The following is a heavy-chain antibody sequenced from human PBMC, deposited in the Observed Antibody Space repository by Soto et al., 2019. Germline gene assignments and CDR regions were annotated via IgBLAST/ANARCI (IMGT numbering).Heavy chain of an antibody. CDR2: SSTPSSFI. Sequence: EVQLVASGGGLVKPGGSLRLSCAASGFTFSSYSMNWVRQAPGKGLEWVSSSSTPSSFIYSADSVKGRLTISRDNAKNSLYLQMNSLRAEDTAVDYCAREGSLYVDSVSTRFDYWGQGTLVTVSS. V-gene: IGHV3-21*02. CDR3: AREGSLYVDSVSTRFDY. D-gene: IGHD4-17*01. CDR1: GFTFSSYS. J-gene: IGHJ4*02.